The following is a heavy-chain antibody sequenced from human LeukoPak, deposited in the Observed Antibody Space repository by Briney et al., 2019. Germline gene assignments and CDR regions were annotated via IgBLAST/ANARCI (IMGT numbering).Heavy chain of an antibody. CDR1: GFTFSSYG. Sequence: GGTLRLSCAASGFTFSSYGMSWVRQAPGKGLEWVSAISGSGGSTYYADSVKGRFTISRDNSKNTLYLQMNRLRSDDTAVYYCAKAGSPSTPIDYWGQGTLVTVSS. D-gene: IGHD2/OR15-2a*01. CDR2: ISGSGGST. CDR3: AKAGSPSTPIDY. V-gene: IGHV3-23*01. J-gene: IGHJ4*02.